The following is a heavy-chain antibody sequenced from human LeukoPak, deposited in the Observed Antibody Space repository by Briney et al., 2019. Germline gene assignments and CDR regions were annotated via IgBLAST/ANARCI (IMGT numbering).Heavy chain of an antibody. D-gene: IGHD6-19*01. J-gene: IGHJ4*02. CDR3: ARQHSGWLVFDY. CDR1: GFTVSSNY. Sequence: GGSLRLSCAASGFTVSSNYMSWVRQAPGKGLEWVSVIYSGGSTYYADSVKGRFTISRDNSKNTLYLQMNSLRAEDTAVYYCARQHSGWLVFDYWGQGTLVTVSS. V-gene: IGHV3-53*01. CDR2: IYSGGST.